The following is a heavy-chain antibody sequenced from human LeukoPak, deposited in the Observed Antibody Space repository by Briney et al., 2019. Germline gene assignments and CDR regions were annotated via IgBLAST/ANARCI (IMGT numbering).Heavy chain of an antibody. J-gene: IGHJ4*02. CDR2: INHSGST. Sequence: SETLSLTCAVYGGSFSGYYWSWIRQPPGKGLEWIGEINHSGSTNYNPSLKSRVTISVDTSKNQFSLKLSSVTAADTAVYYCARDSPYSVLGYWGQGTLVTVSS. V-gene: IGHV4-34*01. CDR1: GGSFSGYY. D-gene: IGHD2-21*01. CDR3: ARDSPYSVLGY.